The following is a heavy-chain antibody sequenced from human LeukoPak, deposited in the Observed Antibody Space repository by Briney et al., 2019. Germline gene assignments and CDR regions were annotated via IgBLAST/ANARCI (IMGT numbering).Heavy chain of an antibody. V-gene: IGHV1-69*13. CDR3: TRDEHKGSATFNY. CDR2: IILKFGTT. D-gene: IGHD3-10*01. Sequence: ASVKVSCKASGGTFRSAAMSWVRQAPGQGLEWVGHIILKFGTTTYAQKFQGRVTITADESTRTVHMELNSLTSDDTAIYYCTRDEHKGSATFNYWGQGTLVIVSS. CDR1: GGTFRSAA. J-gene: IGHJ4*02.